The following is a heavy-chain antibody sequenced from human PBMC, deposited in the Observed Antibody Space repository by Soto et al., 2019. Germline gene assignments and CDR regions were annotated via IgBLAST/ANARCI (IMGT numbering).Heavy chain of an antibody. Sequence: PSETLSLTCTVSGGSISSGGYYWSWIRQHPGKGLEWIGYIYYSGSTYYNPSLKSRVTISVDTSKNQFSLKLSSVTAADTAVYYCARAALFYGSGSYYKATFDYWGQGTLVTVSS. J-gene: IGHJ4*02. CDR1: GGSISSGGYY. D-gene: IGHD3-10*01. CDR2: IYYSGST. CDR3: ARAALFYGSGSYYKATFDY. V-gene: IGHV4-31*03.